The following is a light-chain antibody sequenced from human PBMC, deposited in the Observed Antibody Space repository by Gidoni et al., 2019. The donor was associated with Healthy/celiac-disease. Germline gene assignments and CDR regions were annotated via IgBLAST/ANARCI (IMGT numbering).Light chain of an antibody. V-gene: IGKV1-33*01. J-gene: IGKJ4*01. Sequence: DIQMTPSPSSLSASVGDRVTITCQASQDISNYLNLYQQKPGKAPKLLIYDASNLETGVPSRFSGSGSGTDFTFTISSLQPEDIATYYCQQYDNPPLTFGGGTKVEIK. CDR3: QQYDNPPLT. CDR2: DAS. CDR1: QDISNY.